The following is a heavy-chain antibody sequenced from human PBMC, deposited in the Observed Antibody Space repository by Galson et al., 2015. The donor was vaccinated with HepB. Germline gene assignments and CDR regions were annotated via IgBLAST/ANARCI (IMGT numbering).Heavy chain of an antibody. J-gene: IGHJ4*02. CDR3: ARAGIVVVPAAIRPGPFDY. D-gene: IGHD2-2*02. V-gene: IGHV3-7*01. Sequence: SLRLSCAASGFTFSSYWMSWVRQAPGKGLEWVANIKQGGSEKYYVDSVKGRFTISRDNAKNSLYLQMNSLRAEDTAVYYCARAGIVVVPAAIRPGPFDYWGQGTLVTVSS. CDR2: IKQGGSEK. CDR1: GFTFSSYW.